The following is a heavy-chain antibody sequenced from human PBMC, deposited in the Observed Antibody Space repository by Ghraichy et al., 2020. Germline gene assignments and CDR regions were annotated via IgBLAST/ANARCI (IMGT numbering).Heavy chain of an antibody. J-gene: IGHJ4*02. V-gene: IGHV3-53*01. D-gene: IGHD1-26*01. CDR1: GFTVSSNY. CDR3: ASAVGSTGKASFDY. Sequence: GGSLRLSCAASGFTVSSNYMSWVRQAPGKGLEWVSAFYSGGSTYYADSVKGRFTISRDNSKNTLFLQMNSLRAEDTAVYYCASAVGSTGKASFDYWGQGTLVTVSS. CDR2: FYSGGST.